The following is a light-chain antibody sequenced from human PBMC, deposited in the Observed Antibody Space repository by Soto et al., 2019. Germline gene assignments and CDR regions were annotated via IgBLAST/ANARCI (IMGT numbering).Light chain of an antibody. V-gene: IGLV2-14*01. CDR1: SSDIGAYDY. CDR2: DVS. CDR3: SSYTTSNTVI. J-gene: IGLJ2*01. Sequence: QSALTQPASVSGSPGQSITISCTGTSSDIGAYDYVSWYQQHPGKAPKLMILDVSSRPSGVSDRFSGSKSGNTASLTISGLQAEDEAQYHCSSYTTSNTVIFGGGTKLTVL.